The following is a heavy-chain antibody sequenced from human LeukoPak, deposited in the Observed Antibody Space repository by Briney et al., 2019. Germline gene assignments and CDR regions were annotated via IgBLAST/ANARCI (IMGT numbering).Heavy chain of an antibody. J-gene: IGHJ5*02. D-gene: IGHD3-10*01. CDR1: GYSFTSYW. CDR3: ARFPRLVRGTNWFDP. CDR2: IYPGDSET. Sequence: GESLKISCKGSGYSFTSYWIGWVRQMPGKGLEWMGIIYPGDSETRYSPSFQGQVTISADKSINTAYVQWSSLKASDTAIYYCARFPRLVRGTNWFDPWGQGTQVTVSS. V-gene: IGHV5-51*01.